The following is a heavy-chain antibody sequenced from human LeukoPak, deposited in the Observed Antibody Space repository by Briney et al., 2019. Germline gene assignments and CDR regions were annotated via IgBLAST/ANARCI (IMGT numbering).Heavy chain of an antibody. D-gene: IGHD3-22*01. Sequence: GGSLRLSCAASGFSFSSYAMSWVRQAPGKGLEWVSEVSDSGGSTYSAGSVKGRFTISRDNSKNTLYLQMNSLRAEDTAVYYCAKDLMHYDSSGYADHWGQGTLVTVSS. CDR2: VSDSGGST. V-gene: IGHV3-23*01. J-gene: IGHJ5*02. CDR3: AKDLMHYDSSGYADH. CDR1: GFSFSSYA.